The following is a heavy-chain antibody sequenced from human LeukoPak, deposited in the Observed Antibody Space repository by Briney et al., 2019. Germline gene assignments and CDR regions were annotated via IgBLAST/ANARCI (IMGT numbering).Heavy chain of an antibody. V-gene: IGHV3-21*01. CDR1: GFTFSSYS. J-gene: IGHJ3*02. CDR2: ISSSSSYI. CDR3: ARAPRGRWLQLMDAFDI. Sequence: GGSLRLSCAASGFTFSSYSMNWVRQAPGKGLEWVSSISSSSSYIYYADSVKGRFTISRDNAKNSLYLQMNSLRAEDTAVYYCARAPRGRWLQLMDAFDIWGQGTMVTVSS. D-gene: IGHD5-24*01.